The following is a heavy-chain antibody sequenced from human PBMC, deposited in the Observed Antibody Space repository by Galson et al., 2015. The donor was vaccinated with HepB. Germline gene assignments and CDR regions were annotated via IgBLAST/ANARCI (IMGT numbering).Heavy chain of an antibody. CDR1: GYTFSNYY. D-gene: IGHD3-10*01. V-gene: IGHV1-46*03. Sequence: SVKASCKASGYTFSNYYMHWVRQAPGQGLEWMGRINPGGGNTRYAQKFQGRVTMTRDASTSTVYMELSSLRSEDTAVYYCARDPGSFGNNAFDIWGQGTMVTVSS. CDR2: INPGGGNT. CDR3: ARDPGSFGNNAFDI. J-gene: IGHJ3*02.